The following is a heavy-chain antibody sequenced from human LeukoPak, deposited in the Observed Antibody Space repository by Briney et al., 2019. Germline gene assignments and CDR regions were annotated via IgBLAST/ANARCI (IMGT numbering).Heavy chain of an antibody. D-gene: IGHD2-15*01. CDR2: IHYGGNT. V-gene: IGHV4-59*08. CDR1: GGSISGYY. CDR3: TRHDCTGGRCYADFDY. Sequence: SETLSLTCTVSGGSISGYYWSWIRQPPGKGLQWIGYIHYGGNTDYNPSLKSRITISLDMSKNQSSLQLNSVTAADTAVYYCTRHDCTGGRCYADFDYWGQGTLVTVSS. J-gene: IGHJ4*02.